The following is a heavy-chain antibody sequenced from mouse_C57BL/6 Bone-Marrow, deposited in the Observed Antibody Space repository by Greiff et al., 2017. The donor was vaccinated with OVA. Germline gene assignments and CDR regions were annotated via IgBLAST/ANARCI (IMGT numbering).Heavy chain of an antibody. CDR3: ARGDGYDEFAY. V-gene: IGHV1-50*01. CDR2: IDPSDSYT. J-gene: IGHJ3*01. CDR1: GYTFTSYW. D-gene: IGHD2-2*01. Sequence: QVQLQQPGAELVKPGASVKLSCKASGYTFTSYWMQWVKQRPGQGLEWIGEIDPSDSYTNYNQKFKGKATLTVDTSSSPAYMQLSSLTSEDAAVYYCARGDGYDEFAYWGQGTLVTVSA.